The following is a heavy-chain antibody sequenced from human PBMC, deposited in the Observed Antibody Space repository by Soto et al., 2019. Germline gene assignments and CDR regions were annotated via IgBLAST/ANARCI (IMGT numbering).Heavy chain of an antibody. V-gene: IGHV3-48*03. CDR1: GFAFSSYE. D-gene: IGHD5-18*01. CDR3: ARDRYIPPTGIFGC. J-gene: IGHJ4*02. CDR2: ISSSSSSI. Sequence: GGSLRLSCAASGFAFSSYEMNWVRLAPGKGLEWVSYISSSSSSIDYADSVKGRFTISRDNAKDSLYLQMNSLRAEDTAVYYCARDRYIPPTGIFGCWGQGTLVTVSS.